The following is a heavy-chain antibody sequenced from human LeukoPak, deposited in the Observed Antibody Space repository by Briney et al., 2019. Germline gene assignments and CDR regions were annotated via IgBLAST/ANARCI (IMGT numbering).Heavy chain of an antibody. CDR1: GGSFSGYY. V-gene: IGHV4-34*01. J-gene: IGHJ6*02. CDR2: INHSGST. D-gene: IGHD3-22*01. Sequence: PSETLSLTCAVYGGSFSGYYWSWIRQPPGKGLEWIGEINHSGSTNYNPSLKSRVTISVDTSKNQFSLKLSSVTAADTAVYYCARGRYYYDSSGYYYVNPRLNGMDVWGQGTTVTVSS. CDR3: ARGRYYYDSSGYYYVNPRLNGMDV.